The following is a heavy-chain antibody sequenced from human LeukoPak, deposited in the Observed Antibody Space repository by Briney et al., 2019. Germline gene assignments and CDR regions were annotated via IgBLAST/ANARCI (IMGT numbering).Heavy chain of an antibody. D-gene: IGHD5-18*01. CDR2: IIPIFGTA. J-gene: IGHJ4*02. V-gene: IGHV1-69*05. Sequence: SVKVSCKASGGTFSSYAISWVRQAPGQGPEWMGGIIPIFGTANYAQKFQGRVTITTDESTSTAYMELSSLRSEDTAVYYCARVDVDTANFDYWGQGTLVTVSS. CDR1: GGTFSSYA. CDR3: ARVDVDTANFDY.